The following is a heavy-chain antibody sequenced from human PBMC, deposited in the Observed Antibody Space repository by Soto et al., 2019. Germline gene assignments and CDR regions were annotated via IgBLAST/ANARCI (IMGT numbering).Heavy chain of an antibody. V-gene: IGHV3-11*05. CDR3: ARNYGGASGVTD. CDR1: GFTFSDSY. CDR2: VNSLGAYT. Sequence: VQLVESGGGLVKPGGSLRLSCAASGFTFSDSYMSWIRQSPGKGMEWLSYVNSLGAYTKYADSVRGGLTISRDNAQNALYVERSSLQADDTAVYYCARNYGGASGVTDWGQGTQVAVSS. J-gene: IGHJ4*02. D-gene: IGHD1-7*01.